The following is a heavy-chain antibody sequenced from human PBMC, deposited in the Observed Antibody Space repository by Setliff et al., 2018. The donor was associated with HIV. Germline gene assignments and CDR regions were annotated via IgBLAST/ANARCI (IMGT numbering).Heavy chain of an antibody. CDR1: GYSISSGYY. CDR2: IYHSGTT. CDR3: AREDYYYYGMDV. V-gene: IGHV4-38-2*02. J-gene: IGHJ6*02. Sequence: PSETLSLTCAVSGYSISSGYYWGWIWQPPGKGLEWVGSIYHSGTTYYNPSLKSRVTISVDTSKNQFSLKLSSVTAADTAVYYCAREDYYYYGMDVWGQGTTVTVSS.